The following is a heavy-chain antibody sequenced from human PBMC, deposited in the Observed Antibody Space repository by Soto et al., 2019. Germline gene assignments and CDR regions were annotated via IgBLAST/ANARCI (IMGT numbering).Heavy chain of an antibody. CDR2: IGGSGGST. CDR3: AKDEAFVI. CDR1: GFTFSSYA. V-gene: IGHV3-23*01. Sequence: EVQLLESGGGSVQPGGSLRLSCAASGFTFSSYAMAWVRQAPGKGLEWVSSIGGSGGSTYYADSVKGRFTISRDNSKNTLYLQMNGLRADDTAVYYCAKDEAFVIWGQGTMVTVSS. J-gene: IGHJ3*02.